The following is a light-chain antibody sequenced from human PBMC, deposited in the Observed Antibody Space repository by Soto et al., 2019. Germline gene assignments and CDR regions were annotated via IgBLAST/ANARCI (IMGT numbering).Light chain of an antibody. Sequence: ETVITQAPVTLSVSPGDTATLSCRASQRVSSHLAWYQQKPGQAPRLLIYAASTRATGIPVRFSGSGSETEFTLTIRSLQSEDFALYYCHQYNNWPWTFGQGTKV. CDR3: HQYNNWPWT. CDR2: AAS. CDR1: QRVSSH. J-gene: IGKJ1*01. V-gene: IGKV3-15*01.